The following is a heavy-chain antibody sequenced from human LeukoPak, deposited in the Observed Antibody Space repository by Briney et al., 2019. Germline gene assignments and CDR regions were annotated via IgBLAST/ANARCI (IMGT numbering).Heavy chain of an antibody. Sequence: GRSLRLSCVVSGFNSEDHAMHWVRQAPGKGLEWVSGIYWSSSGTGYADSVKGRFTVSRDNAKSLLYLQMSSLRDEDTAVYYCARDRFGVFDYWGQGTLVSVSS. CDR3: ARDRFGVFDY. CDR1: GFNSEDHA. CDR2: IYWSSSGT. J-gene: IGHJ4*02. D-gene: IGHD3-10*01. V-gene: IGHV3-9*02.